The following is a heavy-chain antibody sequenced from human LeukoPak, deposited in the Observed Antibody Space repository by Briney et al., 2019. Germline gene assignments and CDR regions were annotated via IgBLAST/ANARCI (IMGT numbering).Heavy chain of an antibody. J-gene: IGHJ4*02. CDR3: ARAKKELGYCSSTSCYGDFDY. V-gene: IGHV4-4*07. CDR2: IYTSGST. D-gene: IGHD2-2*01. CDR1: GGSISSYY. Sequence: SETLSLTCTVSGGSISSYYWSWIRQPAGKGLEWIGRIYTSGSTNYNPSLKSRVSISIDTSKNQFSLKLSSVTAADTAVYYCARAKKELGYCSSTSCYGDFDYWGQGTLVTVSS.